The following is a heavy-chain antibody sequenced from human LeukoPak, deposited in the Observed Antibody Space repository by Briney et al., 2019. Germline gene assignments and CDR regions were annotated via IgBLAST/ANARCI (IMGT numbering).Heavy chain of an antibody. CDR2: ISGGGGTT. D-gene: IGHD3-22*01. CDR1: GFTFSNYA. V-gene: IGHV3-23*01. CDR3: AKDRVYYFDSRGYSCDY. J-gene: IGHJ4*02. Sequence: GGSLRLSCAASGFTFSNYAMSWVRQAPGKGLEWVSGISGGGGTTYYADSVKGRFTISRDNSKNTLYLQMHSLRAEDTAVYYCAKDRVYYFDSRGYSCDYWGQGSLVTVSS.